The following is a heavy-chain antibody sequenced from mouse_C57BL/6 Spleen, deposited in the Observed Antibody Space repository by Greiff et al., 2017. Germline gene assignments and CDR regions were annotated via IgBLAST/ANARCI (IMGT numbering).Heavy chain of an antibody. Sequence: QVQLQQPGAELVKPGASVKLSCKASGYTFTSYWMHWVKQRPGRGLEWIGRIDPNRGGTKYNAKFKSKATLTVDKPSSTAYMQLSSLTSEDSAVYYCARGATTVVAYYLDYWGQGTTLTVSS. CDR2: IDPNRGGT. V-gene: IGHV1-72*01. D-gene: IGHD1-1*01. CDR3: ARGATTVVAYYLDY. J-gene: IGHJ2*01. CDR1: GYTFTSYW.